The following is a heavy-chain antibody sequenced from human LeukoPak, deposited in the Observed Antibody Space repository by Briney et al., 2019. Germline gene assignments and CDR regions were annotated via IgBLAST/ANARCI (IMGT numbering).Heavy chain of an antibody. Sequence: RASVTLSFTASAYTFTDYYMHWVRQAPGPGLAGMGWINVNRGGTNYAQRFQGRVTMTRDTSITTAYMELSRLESDDTAVYYCARRYCSSTSCYYFDYWGQGTLVTVSS. CDR2: INVNRGGT. J-gene: IGHJ4*02. CDR3: ARRYCSSTSCYYFDY. D-gene: IGHD2-2*01. CDR1: AYTFTDYY. V-gene: IGHV1-2*02.